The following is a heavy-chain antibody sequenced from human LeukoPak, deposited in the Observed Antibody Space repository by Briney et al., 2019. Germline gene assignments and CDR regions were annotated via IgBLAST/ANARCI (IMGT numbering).Heavy chain of an antibody. CDR2: INPKSGGT. J-gene: IGHJ4*02. V-gene: IGHV1-2*02. Sequence: ASVKVSCKASGYTFTGYYMHWVRHAPGQGLERMGWINPKSGGTNYAQKFQGRVTMTRDTSISTAYMELSRLRSDDTAVYYCARPRYGDYVFYFDYWGQGTLVTVSS. CDR1: GYTFTGYY. D-gene: IGHD4-17*01. CDR3: ARPRYGDYVFYFDY.